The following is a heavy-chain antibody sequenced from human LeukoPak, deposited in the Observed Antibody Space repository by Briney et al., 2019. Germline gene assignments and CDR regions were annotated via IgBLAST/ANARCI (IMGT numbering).Heavy chain of an antibody. J-gene: IGHJ1*01. V-gene: IGHV3-48*03. CDR1: GFTFSSYE. CDR2: ISSSGSTT. Sequence: GGSLRLSCAASGFTFSSYEMNWVRQAPGKGLEWVSYISSSGSTTYYADSVKGRFTISRDNAKNTLYLKMNSLRAEDTALYYCAKEVEDIAAAGYCFQHWGQGTLVTVSS. D-gene: IGHD6-13*01. CDR3: AKEVEDIAAAGYCFQH.